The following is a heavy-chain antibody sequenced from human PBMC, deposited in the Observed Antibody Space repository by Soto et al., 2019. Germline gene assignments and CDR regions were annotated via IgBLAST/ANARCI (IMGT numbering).Heavy chain of an antibody. D-gene: IGHD2-21*01. CDR2: ISGGGGSS. CDR3: AHNCGVDCHSVFFY. Sequence: EVPLLESGGGLVQPGGSLRLYCAASGFTFSNYAMSWVRQAPGKGMEWVSGISGGGGSSYYEDSVKGRFTISRDNSKNTLYRQMNILRAVHTVVYDCAHNCGVDCHSVFFYWGQGTLVIVSS. CDR1: GFTFSNYA. V-gene: IGHV3-23*01. J-gene: IGHJ4*02.